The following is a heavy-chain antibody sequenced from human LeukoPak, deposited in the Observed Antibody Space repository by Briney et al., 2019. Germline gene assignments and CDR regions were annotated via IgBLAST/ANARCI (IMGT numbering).Heavy chain of an antibody. D-gene: IGHD5-18*01. CDR2: ISSSSTYI. J-gene: IGHJ4*02. Sequence: GGSLRLSCAASGFTFSSYTMNWVRQAPGKGLEWVSSISSSSTYIYYADSVKGRFTISRDNAKNSLYLQMNSLRAEDTAVYYCAREGGSYGFPYFDYWGQGTLVTVSS. CDR1: GFTFSSYT. V-gene: IGHV3-21*01. CDR3: AREGGSYGFPYFDY.